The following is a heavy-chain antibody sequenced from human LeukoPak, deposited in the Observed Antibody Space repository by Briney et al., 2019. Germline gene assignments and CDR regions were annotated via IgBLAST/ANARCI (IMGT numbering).Heavy chain of an antibody. CDR1: GFTFSDYA. V-gene: IGHV3-33*06. D-gene: IGHD1-7*01. Sequence: GGSLTLSCAASGFTFSDYAMSWVRQAPGKGLEWVAVIWHDGSNKYYAESVKGRFTVSRDNSKNTLHLEVSSLRAEDTALYFCAKDGWNGNYYLDYWGQGTLVTVSS. J-gene: IGHJ4*02. CDR3: AKDGWNGNYYLDY. CDR2: IWHDGSNK.